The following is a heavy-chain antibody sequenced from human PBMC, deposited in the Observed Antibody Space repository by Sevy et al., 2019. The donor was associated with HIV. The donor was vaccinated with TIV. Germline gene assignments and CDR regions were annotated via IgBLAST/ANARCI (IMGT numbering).Heavy chain of an antibody. D-gene: IGHD2-15*01. V-gene: IGHV3-11*01. J-gene: IGHJ6*02. Sequence: GGSLRLSCAASGFTFSDYYMSWVRQAPGKGLEWVSYISSSGSTIYYADSVKGRFTISRDNAKNSLYLQMNSLRAKDTAVYYCARGVGYCSGGSCYRAGGGYYGMDVWGQGTTVTVSS. CDR2: ISSSGSTI. CDR3: ARGVGYCSGGSCYRAGGGYYGMDV. CDR1: GFTFSDYY.